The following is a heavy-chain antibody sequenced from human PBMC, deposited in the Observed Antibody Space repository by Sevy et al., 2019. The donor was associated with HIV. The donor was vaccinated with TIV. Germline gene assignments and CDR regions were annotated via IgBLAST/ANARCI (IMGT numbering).Heavy chain of an antibody. V-gene: IGHV3-30*18. Sequence: GGSLRLSCAASGFNFSSYSMHWVRQAPGKGLEWVAVISYDGSSKYYAESVKGRFTISRDNSKNTLYLQISSLRAEDTAVYYCAKESGSYYDFWSGHDAFDIWGQGTMVTVSS. J-gene: IGHJ3*02. CDR3: AKESGSYYDFWSGHDAFDI. D-gene: IGHD3-3*01. CDR1: GFNFSSYS. CDR2: ISYDGSSK.